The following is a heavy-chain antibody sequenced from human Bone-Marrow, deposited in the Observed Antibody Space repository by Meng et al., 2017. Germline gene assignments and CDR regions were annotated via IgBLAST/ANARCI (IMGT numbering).Heavy chain of an antibody. CDR3: ARDPSGELLQSQGY. Sequence: GGSLRLSCAASRFTFSRYWMSWVRQAPGKGLEWVSSISSSSSYIYYADSVKGRFTISRDNAKNSLCLQMNSLRDEDTAVYYCARDPSGELLQSQGYWGQGTLVTVSS. D-gene: IGHD3-10*01. V-gene: IGHV3-21*01. CDR2: ISSSSSYI. CDR1: RFTFSRYW. J-gene: IGHJ4*02.